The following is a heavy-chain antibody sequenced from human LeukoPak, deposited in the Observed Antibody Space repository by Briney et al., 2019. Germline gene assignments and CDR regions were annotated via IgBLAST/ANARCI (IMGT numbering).Heavy chain of an antibody. J-gene: IGHJ4*02. D-gene: IGHD5-24*01. Sequence: GGSLRLSCAASGFIVSSNYMNWVRQAPGKGLEWVSVIYTDGSTYYADSVEGRFTISRDISRNTVHLQMNSLRAGDTAVYYCARDPHGYNSYFDYWGQGTLVTVSS. CDR2: IYTDGST. CDR1: GFIVSSNY. V-gene: IGHV3-53*01. CDR3: ARDPHGYNSYFDY.